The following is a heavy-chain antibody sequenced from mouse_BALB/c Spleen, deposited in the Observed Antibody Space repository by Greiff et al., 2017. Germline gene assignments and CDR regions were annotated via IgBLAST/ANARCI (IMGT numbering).Heavy chain of an antibody. CDR1: GFTFSDYY. J-gene: IGHJ4*01. D-gene: IGHD1-1*01. V-gene: IGHV5-4*02. CDR3: ARDVYGSSYAMDY. Sequence: EVHGVESGGGLVKPGGSLKLSCAASGFTFSDYYMYWVRQTPEKRLEWVATISDGGSYTYYPDSVKGRFTISRDNAKNNLYLQMSSLKSEDTAMYYCARDVYGSSYAMDYWGQGTSVTVSS. CDR2: ISDGGSYT.